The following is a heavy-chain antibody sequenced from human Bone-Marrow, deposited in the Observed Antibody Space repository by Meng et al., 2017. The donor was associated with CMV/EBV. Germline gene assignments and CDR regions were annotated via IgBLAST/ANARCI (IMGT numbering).Heavy chain of an antibody. CDR1: GYSFTTYR. J-gene: IGHJ4*02. V-gene: IGHV5-51*01. D-gene: IGHD1-26*01. CDR2: IYPGDSDT. Sequence: KVSCKGSGYSFTTYRIGWVRQMPGKGLEWMGTIYPGDSDTRYSPSFQGQVTISADKSVSTAYLQWSSLKASDSAMYYCVRQATADYWGQGTLVTVSS. CDR3: VRQATADY.